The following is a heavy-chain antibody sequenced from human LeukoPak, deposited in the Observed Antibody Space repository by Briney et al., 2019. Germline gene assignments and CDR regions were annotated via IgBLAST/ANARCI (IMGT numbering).Heavy chain of an antibody. Sequence: GGSLRLSCAASGFTFSSYAMSWVRQAPGKGLEWVSAISGSGGSTYYADSVKGRFTISRDNSKNTLYLQMNSLRAEDTAVYYCAIARGTMVRWNGKRGWFDPWGQGTLVTVSS. CDR3: AIARGTMVRWNGKRGWFDP. CDR2: ISGSGGST. J-gene: IGHJ5*02. V-gene: IGHV3-23*01. CDR1: GFTFSSYA. D-gene: IGHD3-10*01.